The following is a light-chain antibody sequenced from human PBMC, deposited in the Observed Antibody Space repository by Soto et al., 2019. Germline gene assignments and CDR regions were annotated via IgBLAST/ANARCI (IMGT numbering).Light chain of an antibody. J-gene: IGKJ4*01. V-gene: IGKV1-33*01. Sequence: DIQMTQSPSSLSASVGDRVTITCQASQDISNYLNWYQQKPWKAPKLLIYDASNLETGVPSRFSGSGSGTDFTFTISSLQPEDIATYYCQQYDNLPLTFGGGTKVHIK. CDR3: QQYDNLPLT. CDR2: DAS. CDR1: QDISNY.